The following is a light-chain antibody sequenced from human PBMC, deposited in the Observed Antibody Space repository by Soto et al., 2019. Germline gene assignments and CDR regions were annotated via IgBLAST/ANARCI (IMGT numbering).Light chain of an antibody. J-gene: IGLJ2*01. CDR1: SGSIASNY. CDR2: EDN. Sequence: NFMLTQPHSVSESPGKTVTISCTRSSGSIASNYVQWYQQRSGSAPTTVIYEDNQRPSGVPDRFSGSIDSSSNSASLTISGLKTEDEADYYCQSYDTSVVFGGGTKVTVL. V-gene: IGLV6-57*04. CDR3: QSYDTSVV.